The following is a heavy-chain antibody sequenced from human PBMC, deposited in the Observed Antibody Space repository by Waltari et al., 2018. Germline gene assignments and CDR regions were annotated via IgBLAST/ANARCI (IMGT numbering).Heavy chain of an antibody. CDR1: GFTFGSYS. V-gene: IGHV3-21*01. CDR3: ARDPDYEISAGWFDP. J-gene: IGHJ5*02. Sequence: LVKPGGSLRLSCAASGFTFGSYSMNWVRQAPGKGLEWVSSISSSSSYIYYADSVKGRFTISRDNAKNSLYLQMNSLRAEDTAVYYCARDPDYEISAGWFDPWGQGTLVTVSS. D-gene: IGHD3-22*01. CDR2: ISSSSSYI.